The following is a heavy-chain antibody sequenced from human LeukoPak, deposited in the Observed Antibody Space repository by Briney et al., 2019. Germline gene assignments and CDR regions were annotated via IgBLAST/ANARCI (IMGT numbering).Heavy chain of an antibody. D-gene: IGHD3-22*01. Sequence: SETLSLTCTVSGGSISSYYWSWIRQPPGKGLEWRGYIYYSGSTNYNPSLKSRVTISVDTSKNQFSLKLSSVTAADTAVYYCARTYYYDSSGIFDYWGQGTLVTVSS. V-gene: IGHV4-59*01. J-gene: IGHJ4*02. CDR3: ARTYYYDSSGIFDY. CDR2: IYYSGST. CDR1: GGSISSYY.